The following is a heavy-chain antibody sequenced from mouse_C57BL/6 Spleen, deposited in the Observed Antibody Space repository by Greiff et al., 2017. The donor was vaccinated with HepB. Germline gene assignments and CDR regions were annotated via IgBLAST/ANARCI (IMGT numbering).Heavy chain of an antibody. CDR3: AKTYYDYGGYFDV. CDR2: LYPGDGDT. V-gene: IGHV1-82*01. Sequence: VQLQQSGPELVTPGASVKISCKASGSAFSSSWLNWVKQRPGKGLEWIGRLYPGDGDTNYNGKFKGKATLTADKSSSTAYMQLSSLTSEDSAVYFCAKTYYDYGGYFDVWGTGTTVTVSS. D-gene: IGHD2-4*01. CDR1: GSAFSSSW. J-gene: IGHJ1*03.